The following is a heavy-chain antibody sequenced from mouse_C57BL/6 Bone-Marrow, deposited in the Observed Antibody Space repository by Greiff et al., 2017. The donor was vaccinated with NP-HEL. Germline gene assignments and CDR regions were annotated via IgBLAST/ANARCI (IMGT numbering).Heavy chain of an antibody. CDR2: IYPRSGNT. J-gene: IGHJ3*01. V-gene: IGHV1-81*01. D-gene: IGHD4-1*01. CDR3: ARWTSLGGGFAY. CDR1: GYTFTSYG. Sequence: QVQLQQSGAELARPGASVKLSCKASGYTFTSYGISWVKQRTGQGLEWIGEIYPRSGNTYYNEKFKGKATLTADKSSSTAYMELRSLTSEDSAVYFCARWTSLGGGFAYWGQGTLVTVSA.